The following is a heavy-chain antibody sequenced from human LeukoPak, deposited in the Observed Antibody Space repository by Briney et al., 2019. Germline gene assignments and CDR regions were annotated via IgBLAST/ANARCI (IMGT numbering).Heavy chain of an antibody. Sequence: GGSLRLSCAASGFTVSSSYLSWVRQAPGKGLDWVSVIYSGGSTYYADSVKGRFTISRDNSKNTVYLQMKSLRAEDTAVYYCARGVIAAAGFDYWGQGTLVTVSS. CDR1: GFTVSSSY. J-gene: IGHJ4*02. CDR3: ARGVIAAAGFDY. CDR2: IYSGGST. V-gene: IGHV3-53*01. D-gene: IGHD6-13*01.